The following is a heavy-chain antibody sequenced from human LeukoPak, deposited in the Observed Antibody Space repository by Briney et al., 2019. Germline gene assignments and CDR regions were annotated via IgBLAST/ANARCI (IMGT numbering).Heavy chain of an antibody. CDR1: GFTFSSYG. V-gene: IGHV3-30*02. J-gene: IGHJ3*02. CDR2: IRYDGSNK. CDR3: ANGPSRVTEQNFEDAFDI. D-gene: IGHD2-21*02. Sequence: TGGSLRLSCAASGFTFSSYGMHWVRQAPGKGLEWVAFIRYDGSNKYYADSVKGRFTISRDNSKNTLYLQMNSLRAEDTAVYYCANGPSRVTEQNFEDAFDIWGQGTMVTVSS.